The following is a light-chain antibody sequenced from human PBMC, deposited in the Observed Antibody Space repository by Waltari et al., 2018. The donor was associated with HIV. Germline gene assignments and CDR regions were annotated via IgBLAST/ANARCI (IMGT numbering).Light chain of an antibody. Sequence: SYELTQTPSVSVSPGPTATISCSRGALPQKYSYWYGQKPGQAPVLIIYKDIERPSGIPERISGSRSGTGVTLTISDVQAEDEGDYYCQSTDHDGTWVFGGGTKLTV. CDR3: QSTDHDGTWV. CDR2: KDI. V-gene: IGLV3-25*03. J-gene: IGLJ3*02. CDR1: ALPQKY.